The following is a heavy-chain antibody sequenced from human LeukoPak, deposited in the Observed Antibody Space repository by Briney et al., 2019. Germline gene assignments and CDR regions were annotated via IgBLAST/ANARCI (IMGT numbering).Heavy chain of an antibody. CDR1: GYTFTDYY. V-gene: IGHV1-2*02. CDR2: INPDTGGT. J-gene: IGHJ5*02. D-gene: IGHD3-10*01. CDR3: AREHLFSGSENYVLHNWFDP. Sequence: ASVKVSCKASGYTFTDYYMHWVRQAPGQGLEWMRRINPDTGGTNSAQRFQGRVTMTRDTSIRTAYMELSSLRSDDTAVYYCAREHLFSGSENYVLHNWFDPWGQGTLVTVSS.